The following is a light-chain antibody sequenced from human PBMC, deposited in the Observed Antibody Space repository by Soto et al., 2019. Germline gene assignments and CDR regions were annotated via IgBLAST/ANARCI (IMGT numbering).Light chain of an antibody. CDR1: SSNIGAGYD. Sequence: QAVLTQPPSVSEAPGQRVTISCTGSSSNIGAGYDVHWYQQLPGTAPNLLIYGNSNRPSGVPDRFSGSKSGTSASLAITGLQSEDEADYYCQSYDSSLSSYVFGTGTKVTVL. CDR3: QSYDSSLSSYV. CDR2: GNS. J-gene: IGLJ1*01. V-gene: IGLV1-40*01.